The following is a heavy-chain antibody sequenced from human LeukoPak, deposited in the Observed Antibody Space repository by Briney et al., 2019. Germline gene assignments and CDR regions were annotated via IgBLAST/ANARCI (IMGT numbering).Heavy chain of an antibody. V-gene: IGHV1-46*01. Sequence: GASVKVCCKASGYTFTRYYIHWVRQAPGQGLEWMGTINPSGGGASHAQKFQGRVTMTRDMSTTTVYMELSSLRSEDTAVYYCARDPGVPGYYYYYMDVWGKGTTVTVSS. CDR3: ARDPGVPGYYYYYMDV. J-gene: IGHJ6*03. D-gene: IGHD1-14*01. CDR2: INPSGGGA. CDR1: GYTFTRYY.